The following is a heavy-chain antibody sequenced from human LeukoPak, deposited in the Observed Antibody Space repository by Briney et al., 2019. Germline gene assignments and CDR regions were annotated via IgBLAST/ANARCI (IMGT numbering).Heavy chain of an antibody. V-gene: IGHV5-51*01. CDR1: GYSFTSYW. CDR2: IYPGDSDT. Sequence: GESLKISCRGSGYSFTSYWIAWVRQMPGKGLEWMGIIYPGDSDTRYSPSFQGPVTISADKPITTAYLQWSSLRASDTAMYYCARPANRGDAFDIWGQGTMVTVSS. J-gene: IGHJ3*02. D-gene: IGHD2/OR15-2a*01. CDR3: ARPANRGDAFDI.